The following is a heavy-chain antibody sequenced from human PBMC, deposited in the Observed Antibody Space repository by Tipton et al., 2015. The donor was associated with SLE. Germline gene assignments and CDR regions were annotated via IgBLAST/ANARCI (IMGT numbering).Heavy chain of an antibody. CDR1: GGSISSYY. D-gene: IGHD6-6*01. CDR2: IYYSGST. V-gene: IGHV4-59*01. CDR3: ARGGGIAARHYYYYYMDV. J-gene: IGHJ6*03. Sequence: GLVKPSETLSLTCTVSGGSISSYYWSWIRQPPGKGLEWIGYIYYSGSTNYNPSLKSRVTISVDTSKNQFSLKLSSVTAADTAVYYCARGGGIAARHYYYYYMDVWGKGTTVTISS.